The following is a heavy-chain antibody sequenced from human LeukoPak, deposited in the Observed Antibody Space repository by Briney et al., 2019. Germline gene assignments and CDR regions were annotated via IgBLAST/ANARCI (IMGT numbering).Heavy chain of an antibody. V-gene: IGHV3-7*01. CDR3: ARDGGYSAFDY. D-gene: IGHD1-26*01. Sequence: GGSLRLSCAASGFAFSRSWMTWIRQAPGKGLEFVANIKEDGGRENFASSVKGRFTISRDNAKDSLYLQMNNLRVEDTAVYYCARDGGYSAFDYWGQGALLTVSS. CDR2: IKEDGGRE. J-gene: IGHJ4*02. CDR1: GFAFSRSW.